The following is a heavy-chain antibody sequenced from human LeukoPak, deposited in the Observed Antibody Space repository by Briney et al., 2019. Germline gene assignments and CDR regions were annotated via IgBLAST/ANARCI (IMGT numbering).Heavy chain of an antibody. D-gene: IGHD6-13*01. J-gene: IGHJ4*02. CDR2: IIPILGIA. CDR3: SRSSAAAGAVGY. CDR1: GGTFSSYA. V-gene: IGHV1-69*04. Sequence: ASVKVSCKASGGTFSSYAISWVRQAPGQGLEWMGRIIPILGIANYAQKFQGRVTMTSDTSTTTAYMGLSSLSSDDTAVYFCSRSSAAAGAVGYWGQGTQVTVSS.